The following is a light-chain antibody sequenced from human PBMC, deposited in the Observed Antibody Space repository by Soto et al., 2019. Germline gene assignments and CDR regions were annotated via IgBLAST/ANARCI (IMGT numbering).Light chain of an antibody. V-gene: IGKV3-20*01. Sequence: EIVLTQSPGTLSLSPGEGATLSCRAIQSVSSSYLAWYQQKPGQAPRLLIYAASSRATGIPDRFSGSGSGTDFTLTISRLEPEDFAVYYCQQYGSSPPWTFGRGTKVDIK. CDR3: QQYGSSPPWT. J-gene: IGKJ1*01. CDR1: QSVSSSY. CDR2: AAS.